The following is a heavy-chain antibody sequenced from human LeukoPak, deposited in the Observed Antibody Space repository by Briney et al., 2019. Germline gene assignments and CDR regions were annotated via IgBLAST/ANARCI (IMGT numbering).Heavy chain of an antibody. CDR1: GGSISSSTYY. V-gene: IGHV4-61*01. CDR3: AREWVSSSPGGYWYFDL. J-gene: IGHJ2*01. CDR2: VQNSGST. Sequence: PSETLSPTCTVSGGSISSSTYYWTWIRQPPGKGLEWIGYVQNSGSTNYNPSLESRVTISADTSQNQFSLKLTSVTAADTAVYYCAREWVSSSPGGYWYFDLWGRGTLVTVSS. D-gene: IGHD6-6*01.